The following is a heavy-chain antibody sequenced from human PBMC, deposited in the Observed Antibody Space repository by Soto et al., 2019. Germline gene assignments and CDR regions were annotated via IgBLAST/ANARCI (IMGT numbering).Heavy chain of an antibody. V-gene: IGHV1-2*04. D-gene: IGHD6-13*01. J-gene: IGHJ6*02. CDR3: ARDPSPAIAAAGTDYGMDV. Sequence: QVQLVQSGAEVKKPGASVKVSCKASGYTFTGYYMHWVRQAPGQGLEWMGWINPNSGGTNYAQKFQGWVNMTRDTSISTAYMELSRLRSDDTYVYYCARDPSPAIAAAGTDYGMDVWGQGTTVTVSS. CDR1: GYTFTGYY. CDR2: INPNSGGT.